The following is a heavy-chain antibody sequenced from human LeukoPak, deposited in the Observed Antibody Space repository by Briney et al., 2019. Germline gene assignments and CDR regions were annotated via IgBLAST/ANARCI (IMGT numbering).Heavy chain of an antibody. V-gene: IGHV4-39*01. J-gene: IGHJ4*02. CDR3: ARRLPMVENNGDYFVY. CDR1: GASISSSSYY. CDR2: IYYSGST. D-gene: IGHD1/OR15-1a*01. Sequence: PSETLSLTCTVSGASISSSSYYWGWIRQPPGKGLEWIGSIYYSGSTHYNPSLKSRVTISVDTSKSQFSLKLSSVTPADTAVYYCARRLPMVENNGDYFVYWGQGSLVTVSS.